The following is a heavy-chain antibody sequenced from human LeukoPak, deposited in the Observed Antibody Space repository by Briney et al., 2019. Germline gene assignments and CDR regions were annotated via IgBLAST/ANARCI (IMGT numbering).Heavy chain of an antibody. CDR1: GFTFSSYA. CDR2: ISGSGGST. J-gene: IGHJ3*02. D-gene: IGHD6-13*01. Sequence: GGSLRLSCAASGFTFSSYAMSWVRQAPGKALEWVSAISGSGGSTYYADSVKGRFTISRDNSKNTLYLQMNSLRAEDTAVYYCAKDRAGLDAFDIWGQGTMVTVSS. V-gene: IGHV3-23*01. CDR3: AKDRAGLDAFDI.